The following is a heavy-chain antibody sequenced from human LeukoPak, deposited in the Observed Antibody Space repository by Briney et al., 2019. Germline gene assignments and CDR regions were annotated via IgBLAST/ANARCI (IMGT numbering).Heavy chain of an antibody. Sequence: PETLSLTSTLSGGSTSSSSYYWGWIRQPPGKGLEVIGTMHYSGSTYYNASLKSRVTISVDTSKNQLSLKLTSVTAADTDVYYCARKKLIGGWKVDYWGQRTLVTVSS. D-gene: IGHD3-16*01. J-gene: IGHJ4*02. CDR2: MHYSGST. CDR1: GGSTSSSSYY. CDR3: ARKKLIGGWKVDY. V-gene: IGHV4-39*01.